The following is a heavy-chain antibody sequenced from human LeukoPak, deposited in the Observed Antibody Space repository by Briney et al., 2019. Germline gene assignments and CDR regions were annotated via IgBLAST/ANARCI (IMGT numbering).Heavy chain of an antibody. CDR3: AKSATGTTSNWFDP. CDR1: GFTFSTYW. J-gene: IGHJ5*02. CDR2: INTDGSST. D-gene: IGHD1-7*01. Sequence: PGGSLRLSCVTSGFTFSTYWMHWVRQAPGKGLVWVSRINTDGSSTNYADSVKGRFTISRDNSKNTLYLQMNSLRAEDTAIYYCAKSATGTTSNWFDPWGQGTLVTVSS. V-gene: IGHV3-74*01.